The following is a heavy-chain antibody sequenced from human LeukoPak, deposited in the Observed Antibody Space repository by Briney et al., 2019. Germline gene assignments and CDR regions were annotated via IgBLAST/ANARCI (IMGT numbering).Heavy chain of an antibody. Sequence: SETLSLTCAVYGGSFSGYYWSWIRQPPGKGLEWIGGFSYGGSTYYNPSLKSRVTISVDTSKNQFSLKLSSMSAADTALYYCARGSEWVGYWGQGTLVTVSS. CDR2: FSYGGST. J-gene: IGHJ4*02. CDR1: GGSFSGYY. D-gene: IGHD6-19*01. V-gene: IGHV4-34*01. CDR3: ARGSEWVGY.